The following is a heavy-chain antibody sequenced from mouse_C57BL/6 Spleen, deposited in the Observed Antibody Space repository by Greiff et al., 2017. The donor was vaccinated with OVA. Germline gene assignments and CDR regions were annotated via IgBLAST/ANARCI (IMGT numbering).Heavy chain of an antibody. V-gene: IGHV1-15*01. Sequence: VQLQESGAELVRPGASVTLSCKASGYTFTDYEMHWVKQTPVHGLEWIGAIDPETGGTAYNQKIKGKAILTADKSSSTAYMELRSLTSEDSAVYYCTRSGTRAMDYWGQGTSVTVSS. CDR1: GYTFTDYE. D-gene: IGHD4-1*01. CDR2: IDPETGGT. J-gene: IGHJ4*01. CDR3: TRSGTRAMDY.